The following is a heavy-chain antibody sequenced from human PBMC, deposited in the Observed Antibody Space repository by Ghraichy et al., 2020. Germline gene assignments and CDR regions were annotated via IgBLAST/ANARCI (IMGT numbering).Heavy chain of an antibody. CDR1: GGTFSSYS. CDR2: IIPVVNIA. V-gene: IGHV1-69*10. J-gene: IGHJ4*02. D-gene: IGHD1-26*01. CDR3: ARSLGSIVGARHYFDY. Sequence: SVKVSCKASGGTFSSYSINWVRQAPGQGLQWMGGIIPVVNIANYAQEFQDRVTITADKNTFTAYMELNNLRYDDTAVYYCARSLGSIVGARHYFDYWGQGTLLTVS.